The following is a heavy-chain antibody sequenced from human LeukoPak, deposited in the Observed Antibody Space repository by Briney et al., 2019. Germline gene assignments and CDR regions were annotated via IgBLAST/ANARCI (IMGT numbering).Heavy chain of an antibody. CDR3: ARDKGNWNYVSDY. CDR1: GASISNNNYY. D-gene: IGHD1-7*01. V-gene: IGHV4-39*07. J-gene: IGHJ4*02. CDR2: LSYSGST. Sequence: SETLSLTCTVSGASISNNNYYWGWIRQPPGKGLEWIGSLSYSGSTYYNPSLKSRVTISVDTSKNQFSLKLSSVTAADTAVYYCARDKGNWNYVSDYWGQGRLVTVSS.